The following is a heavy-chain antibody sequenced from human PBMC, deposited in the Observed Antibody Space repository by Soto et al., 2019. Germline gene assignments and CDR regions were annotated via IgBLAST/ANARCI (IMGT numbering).Heavy chain of an antibody. CDR1: GFNFNVAW. D-gene: IGHD6-6*01. CDR2: IKSKGGGETT. V-gene: IGHV3-15*01. J-gene: IGHJ3*02. CDR3: TKVLARPPNDAFEI. Sequence: EGQLVESGGRLVEPGGSLRLSCAASGFNFNVAWMNWVRQAPGKGLEWLGRIKSKGGGETTEYVAFVKGRFTISRDDSKNTLYLQMNGLKSEDTAVYYCTKVLARPPNDAFEIWGQGTMVTVSS.